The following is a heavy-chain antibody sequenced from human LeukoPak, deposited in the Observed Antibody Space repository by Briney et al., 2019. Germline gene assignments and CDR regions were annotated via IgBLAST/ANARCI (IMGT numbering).Heavy chain of an antibody. J-gene: IGHJ6*03. CDR3: ARGDTYYDFWSGYYYYMDV. V-gene: IGHV3-21*01. CDR2: ISSSSSYI. CDR1: GFTFSNYG. D-gene: IGHD3-3*01. Sequence: GGSLRLSCAASGFTFSNYGMNWVRQAPGKGLEWVSFISSSSSYINYGDSVKGRFTISRDNAKNSLYLQMNSLRAEDTAVYYCARGDTYYDFWSGYYYYMDVWGKGTTVTVSS.